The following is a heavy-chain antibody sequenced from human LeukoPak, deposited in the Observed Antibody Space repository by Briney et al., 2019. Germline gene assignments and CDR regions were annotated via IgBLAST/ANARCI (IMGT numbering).Heavy chain of an antibody. J-gene: IGHJ6*02. CDR3: ARGLHFTMVRGGTTNYYYGMDV. Sequence: SVTVSCKASGGTFSSYGISWVRQAPGQGLEWMGRIIPIVGITNYAQKFQGRVTITADNSTRTAYMELSSLTSEDTAVYYCARGLHFTMVRGGTTNYYYGMDVWGQGTSVTVSS. D-gene: IGHD3-10*01. V-gene: IGHV1-69*04. CDR2: IIPIVGIT. CDR1: GGTFSSYG.